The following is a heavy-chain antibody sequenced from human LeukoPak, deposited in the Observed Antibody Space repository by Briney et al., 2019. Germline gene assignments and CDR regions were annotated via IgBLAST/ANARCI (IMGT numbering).Heavy chain of an antibody. D-gene: IGHD3-10*01. V-gene: IGHV3-30*18. CDR2: ISYDGSNK. CDR1: GFTFSNYG. J-gene: IGHJ4*02. Sequence: GGSLRLSCAASGFTFSNYGMHWVRQAPGKGLEWVAVISYDGSNKYYADSVKGRFTISRDNSKNTLYLQMNSLRAEDTAVYYCAKDKEGYNQLLVLLFDYWGQGTLVTVSS. CDR3: AKDKEGYNQLLVLLFDY.